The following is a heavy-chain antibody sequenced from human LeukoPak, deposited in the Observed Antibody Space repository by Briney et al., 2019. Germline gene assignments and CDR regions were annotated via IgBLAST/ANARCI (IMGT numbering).Heavy chain of an antibody. CDR2: IRSTANGYAT. V-gene: IGHV3-73*01. Sequence: GGSLRLSCAASGFTFSGSALHWVRQASGKGLEWVGRIRSTANGYATAYSASVKGRFTISRDDSKNTAYLQMDSLKSEDTAVYYCTGNYYGSGSYADFDYWGQGTLVTVSS. D-gene: IGHD3-10*01. CDR3: TGNYYGSGSYADFDY. J-gene: IGHJ4*02. CDR1: GFTFSGSA.